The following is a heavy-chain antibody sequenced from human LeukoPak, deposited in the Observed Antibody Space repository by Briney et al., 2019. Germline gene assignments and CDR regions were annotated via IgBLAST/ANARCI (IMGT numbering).Heavy chain of an antibody. CDR1: GFTFSSYA. Sequence: PGGSLRLSCAASGFTFSSYAMSWVRQAPGKGLEWVSAISGSGGSTYYADFVKGRFTISRDNSKNTLYLQMNSLRAEDTAVYYCANIDFWSGYSRPFDYWGQGTLVTVSS. CDR3: ANIDFWSGYSRPFDY. J-gene: IGHJ4*02. D-gene: IGHD3-3*01. CDR2: ISGSGGST. V-gene: IGHV3-23*01.